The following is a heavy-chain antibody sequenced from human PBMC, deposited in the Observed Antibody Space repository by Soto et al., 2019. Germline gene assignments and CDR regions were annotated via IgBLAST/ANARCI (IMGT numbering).Heavy chain of an antibody. D-gene: IGHD3-10*01. V-gene: IGHV3-48*02. CDR3: AKVGPYDSGSYMFRYNWFGP. CDR2: ITSSSDTI. Sequence: GGSLRLSCAASGFTFSSFHMNWVRQAPGRGLEWVAYITSSSDTIYYSDSVKGRLTISRDNGKNSLFLQMNSLRDEDTAVYYCAKVGPYDSGSYMFRYNWFGPWGPGTLVTVS. J-gene: IGHJ5*02. CDR1: GFTFSSFH.